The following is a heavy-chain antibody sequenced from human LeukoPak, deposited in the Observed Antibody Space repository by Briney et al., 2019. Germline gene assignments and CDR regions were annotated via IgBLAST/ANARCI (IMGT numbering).Heavy chain of an antibody. CDR1: GYTFTSYG. D-gene: IGHD6-13*01. J-gene: IGHJ6*03. CDR2: ISAYNGNT. CDR3: ATYSSSPLGYYYYMDV. Sequence: GASVKVSCKASGYTFTSYGISWVRQAPGQGLEWMGWISAYNGNTNYAQKLQGRVTMTTDTSTSTAYMELRSLRSDDTAVYYCATYSSSPLGYYYYMDVWGKGTTVTVSS. V-gene: IGHV1-18*01.